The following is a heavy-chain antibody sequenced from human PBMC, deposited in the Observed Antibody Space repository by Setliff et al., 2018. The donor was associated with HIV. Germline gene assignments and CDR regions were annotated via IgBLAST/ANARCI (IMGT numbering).Heavy chain of an antibody. CDR1: GGSISSGDYH. V-gene: IGHV4-31*03. D-gene: IGHD3-3*01. CDR2: IQYSERT. Sequence: KASETLSLTCTVSGGSISSGDYHWSWIRQHPGEGLEWIAYIQYSERTNFNPSLKSRVTISVDMSKRQFSLHLTSVTAADTAVYYCATLSGPVDHWGQGTLVTVSS. J-gene: IGHJ4*02. CDR3: ATLSGPVDH.